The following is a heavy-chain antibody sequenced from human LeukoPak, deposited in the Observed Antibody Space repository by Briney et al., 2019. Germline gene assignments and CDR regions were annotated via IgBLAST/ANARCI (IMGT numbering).Heavy chain of an antibody. CDR2: IKGDGSEK. D-gene: IGHD4-11*01. V-gene: IGHV3-7*01. J-gene: IGHJ5*02. Sequence: GGSLRLSCAASGFTFSSYWMSWVRLAPGKGLEWVANIKGDGSEKWYVDSVKGRFTISRDNAQNSAHLQMNSLRAEDTAVYYCARDEYRSRWLHPWGQGTLVTVTS. CDR1: GFTFSSYW. CDR3: ARDEYRSRWLHP.